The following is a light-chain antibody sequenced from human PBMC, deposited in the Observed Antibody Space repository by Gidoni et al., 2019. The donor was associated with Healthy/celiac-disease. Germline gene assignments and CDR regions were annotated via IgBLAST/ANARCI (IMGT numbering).Light chain of an antibody. CDR1: SLRSYY. V-gene: IGLV3-19*01. CDR3: NSRDSSGNIWV. J-gene: IGLJ3*02. Sequence: SSVLTQDPAVSVALGQTVRITCQGDSLRSYYASWYQQKPGQAPVLVIYGKNNRPSGIPDRFSGSSSGNTASLTITGAQAEDEADYYCNSRDSSGNIWVFGGGTKLTVL. CDR2: GKN.